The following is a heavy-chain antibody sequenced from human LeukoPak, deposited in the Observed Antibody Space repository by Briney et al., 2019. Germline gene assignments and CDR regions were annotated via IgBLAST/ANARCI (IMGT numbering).Heavy chain of an antibody. CDR3: ARVSSSGWYDC. CDR1: GFTFSSYS. CDR2: ITSSSSYI. Sequence: GGSLRLSCAASGFTFSSYSMTWVRQAPGKGLEWVSYITSSSSYIYDADSVKGRFTISRDNAKNSLYPQMHSLRAEDTAMYYCARVSSSGWYDCWGQGTLVTVSS. V-gene: IGHV3-21*01. D-gene: IGHD6-25*01. J-gene: IGHJ5*01.